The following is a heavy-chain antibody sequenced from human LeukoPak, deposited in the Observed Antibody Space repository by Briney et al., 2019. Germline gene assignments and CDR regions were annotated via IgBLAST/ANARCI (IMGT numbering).Heavy chain of an antibody. CDR1: GGSFSGYY. D-gene: IGHD3-22*01. CDR3: ARAIGHYDSSGSIFDP. Sequence: SETLSLTCAVYGGSFSGYYWSWIRLPPGKGLEWIGEINHGGSTNYNPSLKSRVTISVDTSKNQFSLKLSSVTAADTAVYYCARAIGHYDSSGSIFDPWGQGTLVTVSS. CDR2: INHGGST. J-gene: IGHJ5*02. V-gene: IGHV4-34*01.